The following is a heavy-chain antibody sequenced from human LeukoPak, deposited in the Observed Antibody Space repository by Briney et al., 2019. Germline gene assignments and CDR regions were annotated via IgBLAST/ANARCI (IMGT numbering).Heavy chain of an antibody. CDR1: GFPLSSYA. Sequence: GGSLRLSCAASGFPLSSYAMSWVRQAPGKGLDWVSAISGSGGSTYYADSVKGRFTISRDNSQNTLYLQMNSLRAEDTAVYYCAKSAVVTEPFDYWGQGTLVTVSS. CDR3: AKSAVVTEPFDY. V-gene: IGHV3-23*01. D-gene: IGHD4-23*01. J-gene: IGHJ4*02. CDR2: ISGSGGST.